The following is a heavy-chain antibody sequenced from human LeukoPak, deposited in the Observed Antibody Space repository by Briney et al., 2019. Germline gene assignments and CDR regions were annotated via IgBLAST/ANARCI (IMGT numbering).Heavy chain of an antibody. V-gene: IGHV3-11*04. J-gene: IGHJ4*02. CDR1: GFTFSDYY. D-gene: IGHD1-26*01. Sequence: GGSLRLSCAASGFTFSDYYMSWIRQAPGKGLEWVSYISSGSTIYYSDSVKGRFTISRDNARNSLYLQMNSLRAEDTAVYYCATDYSGSYREFDYWGQGTLVTVSS. CDR2: ISSGSTI. CDR3: ATDYSGSYREFDY.